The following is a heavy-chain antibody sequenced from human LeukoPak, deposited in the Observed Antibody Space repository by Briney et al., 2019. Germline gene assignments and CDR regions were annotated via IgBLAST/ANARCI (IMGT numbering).Heavy chain of an antibody. CDR2: IDKSGSPK. CDR3: AKDMGWLQLNY. Sequence: GGSLRLSCAASGFTFSDYYMIWIRQAPGKGLECVSYIDKSGSPKYYADSVKGRFTISRDNAKNPLFLQMNSLRAEDTAIYYCAKDMGWLQLNYWGQGILVTVSS. D-gene: IGHD5-24*01. V-gene: IGHV3-11*01. CDR1: GFTFSDYY. J-gene: IGHJ4*02.